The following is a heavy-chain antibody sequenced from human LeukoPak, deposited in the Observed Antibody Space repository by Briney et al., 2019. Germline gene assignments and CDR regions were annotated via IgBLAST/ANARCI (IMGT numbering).Heavy chain of an antibody. J-gene: IGHJ6*04. Sequence: GGSLRLSCAASGFTFSSYAMSWVRQAPGKGLEWISYISTSTTTIYYANSVKGRFTISRDNAKNSLYLQMNSLRAEDTAVYYCAELGITMIGGVWGKGTTVTISS. D-gene: IGHD3-10*02. CDR2: ISTSTTTI. CDR3: AELGITMIGGV. V-gene: IGHV3-48*03. CDR1: GFTFSSYA.